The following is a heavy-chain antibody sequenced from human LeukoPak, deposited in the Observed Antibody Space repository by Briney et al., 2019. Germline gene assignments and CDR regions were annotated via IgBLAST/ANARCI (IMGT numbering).Heavy chain of an antibody. CDR1: GYTFTSYG. D-gene: IGHD5-12*01. Sequence: ASVKVSCKASGYTFTSYGISWVRQAPGQGLEWMGWISAYNGNTNYALKLQGRVTMTTDISTSTAYMELRSLRSDDTAVYYCATDTQIPEWIRGYSGYPRFDYWGQGTLVTVSS. V-gene: IGHV1-18*01. J-gene: IGHJ4*02. CDR3: ATDTQIPEWIRGYSGYPRFDY. CDR2: ISAYNGNT.